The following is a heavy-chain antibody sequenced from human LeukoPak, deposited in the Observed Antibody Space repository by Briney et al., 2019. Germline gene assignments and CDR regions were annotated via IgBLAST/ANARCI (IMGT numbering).Heavy chain of an antibody. Sequence: SETLSPTCAVYGGSFSGYYWSWIRQPPGKGLEWIGEINHSGSTNYNPSLKSRVTISVDTSKNQFSLKLSSVTAADTAVYYCARSTDLGYYYDSSGYRIVGYWGQGTLVTVSS. D-gene: IGHD3-22*01. CDR2: INHSGST. V-gene: IGHV4-34*01. CDR3: ARSTDLGYYYDSSGYRIVGY. CDR1: GGSFSGYY. J-gene: IGHJ4*02.